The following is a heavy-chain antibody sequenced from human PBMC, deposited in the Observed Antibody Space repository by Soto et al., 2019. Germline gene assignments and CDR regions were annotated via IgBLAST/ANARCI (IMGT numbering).Heavy chain of an antibody. Sequence: QMQLQASGPGLVKPSETLSLTCNVSGASVSNGYWSWIRQPPVKRLEWIGFMYFGGSFNYNPSLTRRATVSVETSKNQFSRKLTSVTASATAVYYCARSYYDSTGFAVDPWGQGTLVTVSS. CDR1: GASVSNGY. CDR3: ARSYYDSTGFAVDP. V-gene: IGHV4-59*02. J-gene: IGHJ5*02. CDR2: MYFGGSF. D-gene: IGHD3-22*01.